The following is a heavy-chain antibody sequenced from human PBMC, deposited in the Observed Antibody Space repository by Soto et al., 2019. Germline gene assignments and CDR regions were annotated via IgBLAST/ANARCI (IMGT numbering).Heavy chain of an antibody. Sequence: PGGSLRLSCAASGFTFSSYSMNWVRQAPGKGLEWVSSISSSSSYIYYADSVKGRFTISRDNAKNSLYLQMNSLRAEDTAVYYCARDRSRLTTHPPIPGFWFDYWGQGTRVTVSS. D-gene: IGHD4-17*01. CDR2: ISSSSSYI. CDR1: GFTFSSYS. V-gene: IGHV3-21*01. J-gene: IGHJ4*02. CDR3: ARDRSRLTTHPPIPGFWFDY.